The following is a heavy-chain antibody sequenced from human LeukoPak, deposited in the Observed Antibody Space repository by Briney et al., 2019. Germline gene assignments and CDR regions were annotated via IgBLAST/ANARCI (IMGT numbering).Heavy chain of an antibody. CDR3: ARDKRVAVAGTYIYYYMDV. J-gene: IGHJ6*03. D-gene: IGHD6-19*01. Sequence: PSETLSLTCTVSGGSISSYYWNWIRQPAGKGLEWIGRIYISGSGSTYYNPSLKSRVTMSVDTSKNQFSLKLSSVTAADTAVYYCARDKRVAVAGTYIYYYMDVWGNGTTVTISS. V-gene: IGHV4-4*07. CDR2: IYISGSGST. CDR1: GGSISSYY.